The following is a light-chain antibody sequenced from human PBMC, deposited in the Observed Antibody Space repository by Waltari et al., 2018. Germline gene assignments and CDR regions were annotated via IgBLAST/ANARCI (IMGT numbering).Light chain of an antibody. J-gene: IGKJ3*01. CDR2: WAS. CDR1: QSVENY. V-gene: IGKV4-1*01. CDR3: QQYYTTPFS. Sequence: DVVVTQSPESLAVSLGERATITCKSSQSVENYLAWYQQKAGQFPKLLIYWASTRASGVPDRFTGSGSGTDFTLTISSLQTEDVAVYYCQQYYTTPFSFGPGTKVDIK.